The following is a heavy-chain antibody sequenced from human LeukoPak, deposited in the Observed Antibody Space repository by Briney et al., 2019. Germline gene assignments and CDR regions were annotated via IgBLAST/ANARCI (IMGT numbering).Heavy chain of an antibody. D-gene: IGHD1-7*01. CDR1: GGSFSGYY. J-gene: IGHJ4*02. V-gene: IGHV4-34*01. Sequence: PSETLSLTCAVYGGSFSGYYWSWIRQPPGKGLEWIGEINHSGSTNYNPSLKSRVTISVDTSKNRFSLKLSSVTAADTAVYYCARGPRSNYGPRLPGFDYWGQGTLVTVSS. CDR3: ARGPRSNYGPRLPGFDY. CDR2: INHSGST.